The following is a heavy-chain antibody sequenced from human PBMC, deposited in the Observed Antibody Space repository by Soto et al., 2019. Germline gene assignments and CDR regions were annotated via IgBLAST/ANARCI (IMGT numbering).Heavy chain of an antibody. CDR2: IYPGDSET. Sequence: VASVKVSCKASGGTFSSYAIAWVRQMPGKGLEWMGTIYPGDSETRHSPSFQGQVTISADKSISTAYLQWSNLEASDTATYYCARRFCSSTSCYYFDYWGQGALVTVSS. D-gene: IGHD2-2*01. CDR1: GGTFSSYA. V-gene: IGHV5-51*01. J-gene: IGHJ4*02. CDR3: ARRFCSSTSCYYFDY.